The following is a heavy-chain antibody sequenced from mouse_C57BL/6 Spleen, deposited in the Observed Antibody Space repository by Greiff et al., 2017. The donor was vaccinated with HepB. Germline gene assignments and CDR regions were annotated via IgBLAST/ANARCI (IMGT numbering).Heavy chain of an antibody. J-gene: IGHJ1*03. CDR3: ARRYYGNYWYFDV. CDR2: ISGGGGNT. Sequence: EVKLMESGGGLVKPGGSLKLSCAASGFTFSSYTMSWVRQTPEKRLEWVATISGGGGNTYYPDSVKGRFTISRDNAKNTLYLQMSSLRSEDTALYYCARRYYGNYWYFDVWGTGTTVTVSS. CDR1: GFTFSSYT. D-gene: IGHD2-1*01. V-gene: IGHV5-9*01.